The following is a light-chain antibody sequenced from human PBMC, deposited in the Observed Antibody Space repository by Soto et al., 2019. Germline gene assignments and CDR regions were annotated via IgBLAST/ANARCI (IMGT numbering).Light chain of an antibody. J-gene: IGLJ3*02. Sequence: QSVLTQPPSASGTPGQRVTISCSGSSSNIGSNSVYWYQQLPGTAPKLLIYRNNQRPSGVPDRFSGSKSGTSASLTISGLRSEDEADCYCAACHDSLSAWVFGGGTKLTVL. CDR3: AACHDSLSAWV. CDR1: SSNIGSNS. CDR2: RNN. V-gene: IGLV1-47*01.